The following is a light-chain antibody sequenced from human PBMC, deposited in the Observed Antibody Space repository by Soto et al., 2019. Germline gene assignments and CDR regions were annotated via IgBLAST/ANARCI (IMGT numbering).Light chain of an antibody. J-gene: IGLJ1*01. CDR3: CSYAGSSPYV. CDR2: EVS. CDR1: SSDVGSYNL. V-gene: IGLV2-23*02. Sequence: QSVLTQPASVSGSPGQSITISCTGTSSDVGSYNLVSWYQQHPGKAPKLMIYEVSKRPSGVSNLFSGSKSGNTASLTISGLQAEDEADYYCCSYAGSSPYVFGTGTKVTVL.